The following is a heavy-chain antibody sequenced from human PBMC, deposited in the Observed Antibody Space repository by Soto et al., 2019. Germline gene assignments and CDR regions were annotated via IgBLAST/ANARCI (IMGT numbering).Heavy chain of an antibody. D-gene: IGHD2-15*01. Sequence: GGSLRLSCAASGFTFSNYVMTWVRQAPGKGLEWVSSITESGGSTYYADSVKGQFTISRDNSKNTLYLQMNSVRAEDTAVYYCAKAARHCSGSPCHYFHYWGQGMLVTVSS. CDR2: ITESGGST. CDR3: AKAARHCSGSPCHYFHY. V-gene: IGHV3-23*01. CDR1: GFTFSNYV. J-gene: IGHJ4*02.